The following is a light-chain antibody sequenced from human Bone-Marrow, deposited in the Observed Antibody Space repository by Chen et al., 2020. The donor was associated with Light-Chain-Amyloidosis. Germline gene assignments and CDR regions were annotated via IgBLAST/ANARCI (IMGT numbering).Light chain of an antibody. CDR3: SSYTITNTLV. J-gene: IGLJ1*01. V-gene: IGLV2-14*01. Sequence: QSALTQPASVSGSPGQSITISCTGPSSDVGGDNHVSWYQQPPDKAPKLMIYEVTNRPSWVPDRFSGSKSDNTASLTISGLQTEDEADYFCSSYTITNTLVFGSGTRVTVL. CDR2: EVT. CDR1: SSDVGGDNH.